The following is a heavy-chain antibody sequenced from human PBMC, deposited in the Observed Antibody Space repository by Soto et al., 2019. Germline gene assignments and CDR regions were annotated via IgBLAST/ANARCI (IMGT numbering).Heavy chain of an antibody. J-gene: IGHJ6*02. CDR3: AREGAVAGTDVLHYGMDV. Sequence: QVQLMQSGAQVKKPESSVTGSCKASGGTFRNYAFSWVRQAPGQGLEWMGGTNPIFGTADYAQKFQPGVTITEHEATTTIYVELSSLRSDDTAVYYCAREGAVAGTDVLHYGMDVWGQGTTVTVSS. CDR2: TNPIFGTA. V-gene: IGHV1-69*12. D-gene: IGHD6-19*01. CDR1: GGTFRNYA.